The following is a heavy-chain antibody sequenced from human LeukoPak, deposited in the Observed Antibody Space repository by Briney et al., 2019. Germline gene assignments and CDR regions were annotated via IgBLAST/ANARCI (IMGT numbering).Heavy chain of an antibody. CDR3: AKPARTDYTDY. Sequence: GGSLRLSCAASGFTFSSYGMHWVRQAPGKGLEWVAVISYDGSNKYYADSVKGRFTISRDNSKNTLYLQMNSLRAEDTAVYYCAKPARTDYTDYWGQGTLVTVSS. CDR1: GFTFSSYG. V-gene: IGHV3-30*18. CDR2: ISYDGSNK. J-gene: IGHJ4*02. D-gene: IGHD1-14*01.